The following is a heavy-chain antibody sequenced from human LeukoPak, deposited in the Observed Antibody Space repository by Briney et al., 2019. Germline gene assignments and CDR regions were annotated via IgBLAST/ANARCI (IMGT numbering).Heavy chain of an antibody. D-gene: IGHD7-27*01. CDR3: AIDPNWGTHS. J-gene: IGHJ4*02. CDR2: IGNNGGGI. V-gene: IGHV3-23*01. CDR1: GFTFSTYT. Sequence: GGSLRLSCAASGFTFSTYTMYWVRHPPGKRLEWVSIIGNNGGGIHYADSVKGRFTISRDNSKNALYLQMNSLRVEDTAVYCCAIDPNWGTHSWGQGVLVTVSS.